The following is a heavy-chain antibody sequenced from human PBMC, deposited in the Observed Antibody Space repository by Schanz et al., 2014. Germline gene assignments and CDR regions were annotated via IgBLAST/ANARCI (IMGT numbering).Heavy chain of an antibody. Sequence: QVQLVQSGAEVKKPGASVKVSCKVSGYTLTDLSMHWVRQAPGKGLEWMGGFDPEDVETIYAQKFQGRVTMTEDTSPDTAYMELSSLRSEDRAVYYCASDHMPTAGKQYFYCYGMGVGGQGTTVTVS. V-gene: IGHV1-24*01. CDR1: GYTLTDLS. CDR2: FDPEDVET. J-gene: IGHJ6*02. D-gene: IGHD6-13*01. CDR3: ASDHMPTAGKQYFYCYGMGV.